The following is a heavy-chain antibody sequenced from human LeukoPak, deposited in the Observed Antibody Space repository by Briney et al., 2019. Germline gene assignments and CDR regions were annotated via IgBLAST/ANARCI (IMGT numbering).Heavy chain of an antibody. CDR3: AREYYYDSSGYPSGWFDP. CDR1: GGSISSYY. J-gene: IGHJ5*02. Sequence: PSETLSLTCTVSGGSISSYYWSWIRQPPGKGLEWMGYIYYSGSTNYNPSLKSRVTISVDTSKNQFSLKLSSVTAADAAVYYCAREYYYDSSGYPSGWFDPWGQGTLVTVSS. CDR2: IYYSGST. D-gene: IGHD3-22*01. V-gene: IGHV4-59*01.